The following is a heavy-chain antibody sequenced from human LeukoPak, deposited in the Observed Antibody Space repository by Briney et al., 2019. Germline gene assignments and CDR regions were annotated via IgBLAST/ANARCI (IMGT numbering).Heavy chain of an antibody. Sequence: SVKVSCKASGGTFSSYAISWVRQAPGQGLEWMGGIIPIFGTANYAQKFQGRVTITADESTSTAYMELSSLRSEDTAVYYCARGELYYYGSGKATDYWGQGTLVTVSS. CDR3: ARGELYYYGSGKATDY. D-gene: IGHD3-10*01. V-gene: IGHV1-69*13. J-gene: IGHJ4*02. CDR2: IIPIFGTA. CDR1: GGTFSSYA.